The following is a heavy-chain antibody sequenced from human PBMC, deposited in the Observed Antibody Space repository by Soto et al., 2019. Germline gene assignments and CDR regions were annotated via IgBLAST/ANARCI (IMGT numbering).Heavy chain of an antibody. J-gene: IGHJ6*02. D-gene: IGHD3-10*01. CDR3: AKGRRLWDYGSGSFDYYYYGMDV. CDR2: ISYGGSNK. Sequence: GGSLRLSCAASGFTFSSYGMHWVRQAPGKGLEWVAVISYGGSNKYYADSVKGRFTISRDNSKNTLYLQMNSLRAEDTAVYYCAKGRRLWDYGSGSFDYYYYGMDVWGQGTKVTVSS. V-gene: IGHV3-30*18. CDR1: GFTFSSYG.